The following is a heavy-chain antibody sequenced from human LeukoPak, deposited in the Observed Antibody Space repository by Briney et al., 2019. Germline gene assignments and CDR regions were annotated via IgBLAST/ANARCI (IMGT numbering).Heavy chain of an antibody. D-gene: IGHD1-1*01. V-gene: IGHV3-7*05. CDR1: GFTFSDYW. CDR3: AKGNWRYFDY. Sequence: GGSLRLSCAASGFTFSDYWMTWVRQAPGKGLQWVAHIKGDGSDKYYVDSLKGRFTISRDNAKTSLYLQMDSLRAEDTAVYYCAKGNWRYFDYWGQGTLVTVSS. CDR2: IKGDGSDK. J-gene: IGHJ4*02.